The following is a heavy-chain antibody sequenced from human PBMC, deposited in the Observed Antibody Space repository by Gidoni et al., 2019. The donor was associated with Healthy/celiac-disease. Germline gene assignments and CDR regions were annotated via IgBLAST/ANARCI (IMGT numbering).Heavy chain of an antibody. Sequence: VRLVESGGGLVKPGGSLRLSCAAYGFTLRSYAMAWLRQAPGKGLEWVSYISSSSSYIYDADSVKGRFTISRDNAKNSLYLQMNSLRAEDTAVYYCARANRGGDFWSGYYSYCYYDYMDVWGKGTTVTVSS. J-gene: IGHJ6*03. D-gene: IGHD3-3*01. CDR2: ISSSSSYI. CDR3: ARANRGGDFWSGYYSYCYYDYMDV. V-gene: IGHV3-21*01. CDR1: GFTLRSYA.